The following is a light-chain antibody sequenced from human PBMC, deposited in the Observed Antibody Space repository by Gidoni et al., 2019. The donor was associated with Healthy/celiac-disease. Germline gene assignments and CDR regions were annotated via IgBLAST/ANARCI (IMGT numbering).Light chain of an antibody. CDR2: WAS. Sequence: SLAVSLGERATINCKSSQSVLYSSNNKNYLAWYQQKPGQPPKLLIYWASTRESGVPDRFSGSGSGTDFTLTTSSLQAEDVAVYYCQQYYSTPLTFGGGTKVEIK. J-gene: IGKJ4*01. V-gene: IGKV4-1*01. CDR3: QQYYSTPLT. CDR1: QSVLYSSNNKNY.